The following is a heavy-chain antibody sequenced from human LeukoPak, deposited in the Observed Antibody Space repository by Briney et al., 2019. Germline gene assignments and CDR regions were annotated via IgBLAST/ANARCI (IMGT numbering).Heavy chain of an antibody. D-gene: IGHD3-22*01. CDR1: GFTFSGYT. CDR3: AKVYYDSGAHRWLDP. CDR2: ISGGGGST. J-gene: IGHJ5*02. Sequence: GGSLRLSCEASGFTFSGYTMNWVRQAPGKGPEWVSAISGGGGSTFYADPVKGRFTISRDNSKNTLYQQMNSLRAEDTAVYYCAKVYYDSGAHRWLDPWGQGTLVTVSS. V-gene: IGHV3-23*01.